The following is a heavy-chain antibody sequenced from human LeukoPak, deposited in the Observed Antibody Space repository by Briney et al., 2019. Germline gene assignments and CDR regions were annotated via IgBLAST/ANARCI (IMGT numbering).Heavy chain of an antibody. CDR1: GFTFSNAW. V-gene: IGHV3-11*04. J-gene: IGHJ6*03. Sequence: PGGSLRLSCAASGFTFSNAWMSWIRQAPGKGLEWVSYISSSGSTIYYADSVKGRFTISRDNAKNSLYLQMNSLRAEDTAVYYCAIHKGGTTGYYYMDVWGKGTTVTVSS. CDR3: AIHKGGTTGYYYMDV. CDR2: ISSSGSTI. D-gene: IGHD3-16*01.